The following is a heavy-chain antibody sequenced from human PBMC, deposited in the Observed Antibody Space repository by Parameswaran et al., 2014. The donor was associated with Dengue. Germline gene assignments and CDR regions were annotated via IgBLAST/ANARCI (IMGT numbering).Heavy chain of an antibody. Sequence: WVRQAPGQGLEWMGWISAYNGNTNYAQKLQGRVTMTTDTSTSTAYMELRSLRSDDTAVYYCARGIAAAGTGIDYWGQGTLVTVSS. CDR2: ISAYNGNT. CDR3: ARGIAAAGTGIDY. J-gene: IGHJ4*02. V-gene: IGHV1-18*01. D-gene: IGHD6-13*01.